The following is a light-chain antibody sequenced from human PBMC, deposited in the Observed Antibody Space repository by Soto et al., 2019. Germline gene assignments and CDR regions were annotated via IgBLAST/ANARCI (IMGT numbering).Light chain of an antibody. CDR1: QSVNSNY. J-gene: IGKJ1*01. CDR3: QQYGSSPRT. V-gene: IGKV3-20*01. Sequence: EIVFTQSPGTLSLSPGERATLSCRASQSVNSNYLAWYQQKPGQTPRLLISGASSRATGIPDRFSGSGSGTDFTLTISRLEPEDFAVYYCQQYGSSPRTFGQGTKVDIK. CDR2: GAS.